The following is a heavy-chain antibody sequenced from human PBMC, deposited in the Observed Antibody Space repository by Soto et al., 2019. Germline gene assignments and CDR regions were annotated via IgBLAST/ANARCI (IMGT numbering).Heavy chain of an antibody. Sequence: SETLSLTCTVSGGSISSGDYYWSWIRQPPGKGLEWIGYIYYSGSTYYNPSLKSRVTISVDTSKNQFSLKLSSVTAADTAVYYCAREGLRRGVSGVVIIGAFDIWGQGTMVTVSS. J-gene: IGHJ3*02. CDR2: IYYSGST. CDR1: GGSISSGDYY. CDR3: AREGLRRGVSGVVIIGAFDI. V-gene: IGHV4-30-4*01. D-gene: IGHD3-3*01.